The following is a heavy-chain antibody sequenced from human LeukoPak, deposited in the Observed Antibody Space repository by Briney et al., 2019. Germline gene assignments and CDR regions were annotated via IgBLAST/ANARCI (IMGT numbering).Heavy chain of an antibody. V-gene: IGHV3-73*01. CDR3: TTSPDYYDSSGYCSY. CDR2: IRSKANSYAT. Sequence: GGSLRLSCAASGFTFSGSAMHWVRQASGKGLEWVGRIRSKANSYATAYAASVKGRFTISRDDSENTAYLQMNSLKTEDTAVYYCTTSPDYYDSSGYCSYWGQGTLVTVSS. CDR1: GFTFSGSA. J-gene: IGHJ4*02. D-gene: IGHD3-22*01.